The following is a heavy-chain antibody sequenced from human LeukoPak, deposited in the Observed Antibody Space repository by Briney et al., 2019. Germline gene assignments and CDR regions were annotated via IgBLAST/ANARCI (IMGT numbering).Heavy chain of an antibody. CDR3: ARGNAFDI. V-gene: IGHV3-30*02. CDR1: GFTFSSYG. CDR2: IRYDGSNK. Sequence: GGSLRLSCAASGFTFSSYGMHWVRQAPGKGLEWVAFIRYDGSNKYYADSVKGRFTISRDNSKNTLYLQMGSLRAEDMAVYYCARGNAFDIWGQGTMVTVSS. J-gene: IGHJ3*02.